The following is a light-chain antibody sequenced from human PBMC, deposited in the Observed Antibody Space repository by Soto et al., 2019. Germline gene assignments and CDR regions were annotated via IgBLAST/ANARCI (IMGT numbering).Light chain of an antibody. CDR3: SSYTSSSTLRV. Sequence: QSALTQPASVSGSPGQSITISCTGTSSDVGGYNYVSWYQQHPGKAPKLMIYNVSNRPSGVSNRFSASKSGNTASLTISGLQAEDEADYYCSSYTSSSTLRVFGGGTKFTVL. J-gene: IGLJ3*02. V-gene: IGLV2-14*01. CDR1: SSDVGGYNY. CDR2: NVS.